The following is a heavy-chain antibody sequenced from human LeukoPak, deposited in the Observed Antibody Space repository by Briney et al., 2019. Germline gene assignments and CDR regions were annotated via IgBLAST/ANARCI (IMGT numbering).Heavy chain of an antibody. CDR2: IYPGDSDT. Sequence: GESLKISCKGSGYSFTNFWIAWVRQMPGKGLEWMGIIYPGDSDTRYSPSFQGQVTISADKSISTAYVQWSSLKASDTAMYYCARPTMPAGTYSMDVWGQGTTVTVSS. CDR1: GYSFTNFW. J-gene: IGHJ6*02. D-gene: IGHD2-2*01. CDR3: ARPTMPAGTYSMDV. V-gene: IGHV5-51*01.